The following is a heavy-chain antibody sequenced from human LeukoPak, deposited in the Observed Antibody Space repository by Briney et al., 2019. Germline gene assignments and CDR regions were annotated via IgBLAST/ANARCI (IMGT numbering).Heavy chain of an antibody. Sequence: SQTLSLTCAVSGGSISNDNYYWSWIRQPPGKDLEWIGYIYHRGSPYSNPSLRSRVTISLDRSKNQFSLKLNSVTAADTAVYYCARRVVPAAIYYYYYYMDVWGKGTTVTVSS. CDR3: ARRVVPAAIYYYYYYMDV. CDR1: GGSISNDNYY. J-gene: IGHJ6*03. D-gene: IGHD2-2*01. CDR2: IYHRGSP. V-gene: IGHV4-30-2*01.